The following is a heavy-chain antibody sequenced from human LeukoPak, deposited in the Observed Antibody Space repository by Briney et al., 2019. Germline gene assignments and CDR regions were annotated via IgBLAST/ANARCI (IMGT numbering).Heavy chain of an antibody. Sequence: ASVKVSCKASGYTFMSHGIYWVRQAPGQGLEWMGWISPYNDKTNYARMFRDRVIMTTETSTTTAYMELRGLTSDDTAVYFCAREADTNSWYRPAFRLLDVWGQGTLVTVSS. CDR1: GYTFMSHG. CDR2: ISPYNDKT. D-gene: IGHD6-13*01. J-gene: IGHJ4*02. V-gene: IGHV1-18*01. CDR3: AREADTNSWYRPAFRLLDV.